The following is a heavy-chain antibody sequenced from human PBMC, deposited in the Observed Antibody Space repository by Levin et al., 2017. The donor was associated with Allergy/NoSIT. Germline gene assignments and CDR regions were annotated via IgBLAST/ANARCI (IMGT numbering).Heavy chain of an antibody. CDR3: ARVGDYGDSWGGFDY. Sequence: GGSLRLSCAASGFTFSDYYMSWIRQAPGKGLEWVSYISSSSSYTNYADSVKGRFTISRDNAKNSLYLQMNSLRAEDTAVYYCARVGDYGDSWGGFDYWGQGTLVTVSS. V-gene: IGHV3-11*05. CDR1: GFTFSDYY. CDR2: ISSSSSYT. D-gene: IGHD4-17*01. J-gene: IGHJ4*02.